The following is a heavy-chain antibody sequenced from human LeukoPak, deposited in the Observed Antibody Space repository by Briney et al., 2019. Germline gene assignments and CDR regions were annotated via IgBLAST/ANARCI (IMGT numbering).Heavy chain of an antibody. CDR1: GVTFSDYA. D-gene: IGHD6-6*01. CDR2: VSGSGVST. V-gene: IGHV3-23*01. Sequence: GGSLRLSCAASGVTFSDYAMSWVRQDPGKGLEWVSAVSGSGVSTYFADSVKGRFTISRDSSKNTLFLQMNSLRVEDTAVYYCAKHSGWSSSLDYWGQGTLVTVSS. J-gene: IGHJ4*02. CDR3: AKHSGWSSSLDY.